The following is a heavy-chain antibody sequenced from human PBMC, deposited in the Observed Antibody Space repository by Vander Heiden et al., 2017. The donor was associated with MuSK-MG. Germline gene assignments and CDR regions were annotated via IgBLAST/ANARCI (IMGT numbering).Heavy chain of an antibody. D-gene: IGHD2-15*01. CDR1: GFTFSSYW. V-gene: IGHV3-7*01. CDR3: ARAGCSGGSCYSITPDYFDY. CDR2: IKQDGSEK. J-gene: IGHJ4*02. Sequence: EVQLVESGGGLVQPGGSLRLSCAASGFTFSSYWMSWVRQAPGKGLEWVANIKQDGSEKYYVDSVKGRVTISRDNAKNSLYLQMNSLRAEDTAVYYCARAGCSGGSCYSITPDYFDYWGQGTLVTVSS.